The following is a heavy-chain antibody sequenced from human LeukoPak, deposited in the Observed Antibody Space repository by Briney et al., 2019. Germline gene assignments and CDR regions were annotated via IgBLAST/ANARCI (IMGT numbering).Heavy chain of an antibody. CDR1: GFTFSSYG. CDR2: ISYDGSNK. D-gene: IGHD2-15*01. CDR3: ATGDSDF. J-gene: IGHJ4*02. V-gene: IGHV3-30*03. Sequence: SGRSLRLSCAASGFTFSSYGMHWVRQAPGKGLEWVALISYDGSNKYYADSVKGRFTISRDNSKNTLYLQMDSLRAEDTAVYYCATGDSDFWGQGSLVSVSS.